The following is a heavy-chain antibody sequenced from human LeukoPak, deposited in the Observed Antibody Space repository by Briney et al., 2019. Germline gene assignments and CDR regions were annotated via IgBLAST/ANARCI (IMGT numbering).Heavy chain of an antibody. Sequence: SVKVSCKASGYTFTSYTISWVRQAPGQGLEWMGRIIPILGIANYAQKFQGRVTITADKSTSTAYMELSSLRSEDTAVYYCARDAVVAATPRYMDVWGKGTTVTVSS. CDR1: GYTFTSYT. D-gene: IGHD2-15*01. CDR3: ARDAVVAATPRYMDV. V-gene: IGHV1-69*04. J-gene: IGHJ6*03. CDR2: IIPILGIA.